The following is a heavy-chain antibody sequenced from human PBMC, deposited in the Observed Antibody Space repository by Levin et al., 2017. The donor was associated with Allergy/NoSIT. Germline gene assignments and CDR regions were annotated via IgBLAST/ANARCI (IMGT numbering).Heavy chain of an antibody. CDR2: IYYSGST. D-gene: IGHD1-26*01. V-gene: IGHV4-39*01. Sequence: SETLSLTCTVSGGSISSSSYYWGWIRQPPGKGLEWIGSIYYSGSTYYNPSLKSRVTISVDTSKNQFSLKLSSVTAADTAVYYCARQGRSWAVGYWGQGTLVTVSS. CDR3: ARQGRSWAVGY. J-gene: IGHJ4*02. CDR1: GGSISSSSYY.